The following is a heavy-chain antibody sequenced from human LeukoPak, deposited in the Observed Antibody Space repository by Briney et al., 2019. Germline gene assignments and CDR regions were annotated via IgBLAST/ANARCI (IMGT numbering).Heavy chain of an antibody. J-gene: IGHJ5*02. CDR3: AKDPIAVAAAGTQGDWFDP. CDR1: GFTFSSYA. V-gene: IGHV3-23*01. D-gene: IGHD6-13*01. Sequence: PGGSLRLSCAASGFTFSSYAMGWVRQAPGKGLEWVSAISGSGSTTYYADSVKGRFTISRDNSKNTLYLQLNSLRVEGTAVYYCAKDPIAVAAAGTQGDWFDPWGQGTLVTVSS. CDR2: ISGSGSTT.